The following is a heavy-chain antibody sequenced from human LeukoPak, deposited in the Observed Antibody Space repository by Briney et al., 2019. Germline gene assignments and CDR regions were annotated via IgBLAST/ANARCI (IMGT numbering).Heavy chain of an antibody. V-gene: IGHV4-34*01. Sequence: PSETLSLTCAVYGGSFSGYYWSWIRQPPGKGLEWIGEINHSGSTNYNPSLKSRVTISVDTSKNQFSLKLSSVTAEDTAVYYCARENGFYYWGQGTLVTVSS. J-gene: IGHJ4*02. D-gene: IGHD2-8*01. CDR1: GGSFSGYY. CDR3: ARENGFYY. CDR2: INHSGST.